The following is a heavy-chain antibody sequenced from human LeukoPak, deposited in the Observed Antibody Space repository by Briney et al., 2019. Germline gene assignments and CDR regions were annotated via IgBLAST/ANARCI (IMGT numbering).Heavy chain of an antibody. D-gene: IGHD6-19*01. Sequence: PGGSLRLSCSASGFTFSNYAMHWVRQAPGKGLEYVSSISNNGGSTYYADSVKGRFTISRDNAKSTLFLQMSSLRVEDTAVYYCVKALSGWYPRKLFDYWGQGTLVTVSS. V-gene: IGHV3-64D*09. CDR2: ISNNGGST. CDR3: VKALSGWYPRKLFDY. CDR1: GFTFSNYA. J-gene: IGHJ4*02.